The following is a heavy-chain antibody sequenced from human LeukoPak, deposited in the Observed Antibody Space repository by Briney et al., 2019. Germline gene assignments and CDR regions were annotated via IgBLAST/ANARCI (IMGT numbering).Heavy chain of an antibody. CDR2: IRYDGSNK. J-gene: IGHJ4*02. D-gene: IGHD6-13*01. CDR1: GFTFSGYG. V-gene: IGHV3-30*02. Sequence: GGSLRLSCAASGFTFSGYGMHWVRQAPGKGLEWVAFIRYDGSNKYYADSVKGRFTISRDNSKNTLYLQMNSLRAEDTAVYYCAKESRGKIAAAGTVIDYWGQGTLVTVSS. CDR3: AKESRGKIAAAGTVIDY.